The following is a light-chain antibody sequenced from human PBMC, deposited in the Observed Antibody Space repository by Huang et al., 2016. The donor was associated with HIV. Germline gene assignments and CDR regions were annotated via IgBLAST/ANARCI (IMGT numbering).Light chain of an antibody. Sequence: EILLTQSPATLSLSPGERATLSCKASQKINTNLACYQQKPCQAPRLLIYDAATRAPDTPARFIGSGSWTDFTLTITNLEPEDFAVYFCQQRSNWPPFTFGPGTKVDRK. CDR3: QQRSNWPPFT. V-gene: IGKV3-11*01. CDR1: QKINTN. J-gene: IGKJ3*01. CDR2: DAA.